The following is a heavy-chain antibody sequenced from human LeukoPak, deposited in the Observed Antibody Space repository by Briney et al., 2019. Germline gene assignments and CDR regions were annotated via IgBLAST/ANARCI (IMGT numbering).Heavy chain of an antibody. J-gene: IGHJ4*02. Sequence: GGSLRLSCAASGFTFSNHAMTWVRQAPGKGLEWVSSISSSGRFTYSADSVKGRFTISRDNSKNTLYLQMNSLRVEDTALYYRARRRRDNAPTIDYWGQGTLVTVSS. D-gene: IGHD5-24*01. CDR3: ARRRRDNAPTIDY. CDR2: ISSSGRFT. CDR1: GFTFSNHA. V-gene: IGHV3-23*01.